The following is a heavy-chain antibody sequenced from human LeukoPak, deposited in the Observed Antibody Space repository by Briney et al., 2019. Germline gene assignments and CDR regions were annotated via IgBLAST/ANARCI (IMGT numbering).Heavy chain of an antibody. Sequence: SETLSLTCTVSGGSVNSGSYYWNWIRQPPGEGLEWFGYIYYSGSTNYNPSLKSRVTISVDTSKNQFSLKLSSVTAADTAVYYCARSSGWALDYWGQGTLVTVSS. J-gene: IGHJ4*02. CDR3: ARSSGWALDY. V-gene: IGHV4-61*01. D-gene: IGHD6-19*01. CDR2: IYYSGST. CDR1: GGSVNSGSYY.